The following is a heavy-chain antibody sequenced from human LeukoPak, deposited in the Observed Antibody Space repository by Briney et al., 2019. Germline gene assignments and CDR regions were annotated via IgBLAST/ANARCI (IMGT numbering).Heavy chain of an antibody. CDR3: ARGTMPSYYFDY. CDR1: GGSISSGGYY. D-gene: IGHD2-2*01. CDR2: INHSGST. V-gene: IGHV4-30-2*01. Sequence: SSQTLSLTCTVSGGSISSGGYYWSWIRQPPGKGLEWIGEINHSGSTNYNPSLKSRVTISVDTSKNQFSLKLSSVTAADTAVYYCARGTMPSYYFDYWGQGTLVTVSS. J-gene: IGHJ4*02.